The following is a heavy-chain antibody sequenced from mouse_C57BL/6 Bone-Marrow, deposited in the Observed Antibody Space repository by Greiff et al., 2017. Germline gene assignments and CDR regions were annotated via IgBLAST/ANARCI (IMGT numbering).Heavy chain of an antibody. CDR2: IDPSDSET. CDR3: ARDGSREDGFAY. Sequence: QVQLQQSGAELVRPGSSVKLSCKASGYTFTSYWLHWVKQRPIQGLEWIGNIDPSDSETHYNQKFKAKATLTVDKSYSTAYMQLSSLTSEDSAVYYCARDGSREDGFAYWGQGTLVTGSA. D-gene: IGHD1-1*01. CDR1: GYTFTSYW. J-gene: IGHJ3*01. V-gene: IGHV1-52*01.